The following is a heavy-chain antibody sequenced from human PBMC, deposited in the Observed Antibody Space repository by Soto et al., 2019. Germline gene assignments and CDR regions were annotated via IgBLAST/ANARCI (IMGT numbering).Heavy chain of an antibody. V-gene: IGHV4-30-4*01. CDR3: ASPSYGSGSYYNVMGYYYGMDV. Sequence: SETLSLTCTVSGDSITSGESYWSWIRQPPGKGLEWIGYIYYSGSTYYNPSLKSRISISVDTSKNQFSLKLSSVTAADTAVYYCASPSYGSGSYYNVMGYYYGMDVWGQGTTVTVSS. J-gene: IGHJ6*02. CDR2: IYYSGST. D-gene: IGHD3-10*01. CDR1: GDSITSGESY.